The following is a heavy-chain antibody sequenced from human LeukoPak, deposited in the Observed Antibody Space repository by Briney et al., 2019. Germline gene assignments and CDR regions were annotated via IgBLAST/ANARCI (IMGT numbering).Heavy chain of an antibody. J-gene: IGHJ4*02. D-gene: IGHD3-22*01. Sequence: PSETLSLTCTFSGGSSSGDFWSWIRQPPGKGLEWIGYIYYSGSTNYNPSLKSRVTISVDTSKNQFSLKLSSVTAADTAVYYCARGERYYDSSGFDYWGQGTLVTVSS. CDR3: ARGERYYDSSGFDY. CDR2: IYYSGST. V-gene: IGHV4-59*01. CDR1: GGSSSGDF.